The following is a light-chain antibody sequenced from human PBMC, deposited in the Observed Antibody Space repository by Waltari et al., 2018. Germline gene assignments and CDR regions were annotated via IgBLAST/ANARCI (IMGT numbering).Light chain of an antibody. V-gene: IGLV2-11*01. J-gene: IGLJ2*01. CDR3: CSFAGSSTYVV. CDR1: SSAVGAYNF. CDR2: EVS. Sequence: QSALTQPRSVSGSPGQSVTISCTGTSSAVGAYNFVSWYQQHPGRAPKFMIYEVSKRPLGVPDRFSGSKSGNTASLTISGLQAEDEADYFCCSFAGSSTYVVFGGGTKVTVL.